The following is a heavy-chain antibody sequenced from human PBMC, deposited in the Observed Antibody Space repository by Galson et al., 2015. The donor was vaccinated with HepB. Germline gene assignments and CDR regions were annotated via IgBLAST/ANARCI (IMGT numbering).Heavy chain of an antibody. J-gene: IGHJ4*02. CDR2: ISYDGSNV. Sequence: SLRLSCAASGFAFSDYGMHWVRQAPGKGLEWVAIISYDGSNVYYAESVKGRFTISRDNSKSTLSLQMISLRADDTAVYYCAKARYSSSWYADFWGQGSLVTVSS. CDR3: AKARYSSSWYADF. D-gene: IGHD6-13*01. CDR1: GFAFSDYG. V-gene: IGHV3-30*18.